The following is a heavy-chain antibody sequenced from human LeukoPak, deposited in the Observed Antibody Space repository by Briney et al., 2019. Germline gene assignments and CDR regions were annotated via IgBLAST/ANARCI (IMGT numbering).Heavy chain of an antibody. CDR2: ISSSSSYI. Sequence: GGSLRLSCAASGFTFSSYSMNWVRQAPGKGLEWVSSISSSSSYIYYADSVKGRFTISRDNAKNSLYLQMNSLRAEDTAVYYCARDRRLYYYGSGIKTTWGQGTLVIVSS. CDR3: ARDRRLYYYGSGIKTT. V-gene: IGHV3-21*01. CDR1: GFTFSSYS. D-gene: IGHD3-10*01. J-gene: IGHJ4*02.